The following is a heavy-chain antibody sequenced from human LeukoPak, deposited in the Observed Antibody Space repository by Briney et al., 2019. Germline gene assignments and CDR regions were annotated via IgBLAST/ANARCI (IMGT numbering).Heavy chain of an antibody. CDR1: GYSISSGYY. Sequence: SETLSLTCAVSGYSISSGYYWGWIRQPPGKGLEWIGSIYHSGSTYYNPSLKSRVTISVDTSKNQFSLKLSSVTAADTAVYYCAREPDHRYSYGPVDYWGQGTLVTVSS. V-gene: IGHV4-38-2*02. CDR2: IYHSGST. J-gene: IGHJ4*02. CDR3: AREPDHRYSYGPVDY. D-gene: IGHD5-18*01.